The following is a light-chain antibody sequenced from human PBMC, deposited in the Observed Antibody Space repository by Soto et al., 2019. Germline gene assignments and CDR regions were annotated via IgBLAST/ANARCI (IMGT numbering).Light chain of an antibody. CDR2: DDN. J-gene: IGLJ1*01. CDR3: QSYDSSLSGYV. V-gene: IGLV1-40*01. Sequence: VLTQPPSVSGAPGQRVTISCTGSTSNIGAGYDLHWYQQLPGTAPKLLIYDDNNRPSGVPDRFSGSKSGTSASLAITGLQAEDEADYYCQSYDSSLSGYVFGTGTKVTVL. CDR1: TSNIGAGYD.